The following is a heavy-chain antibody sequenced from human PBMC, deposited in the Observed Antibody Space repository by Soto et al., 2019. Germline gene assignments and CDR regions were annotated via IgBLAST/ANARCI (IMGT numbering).Heavy chain of an antibody. D-gene: IGHD6-13*01. V-gene: IGHV4-4*02. J-gene: IGHJ4*02. CDR2: IYHSGST. CDR1: GGSISSSNW. Sequence: SETLSLTCTVSGGSISSSNWWSWVRQPPGKGLEWIGEIYHSGSTNYNPSLKSRVTISVDKSKNQFSLKLSSVTAADTAVYYCARDRSSSWQTFDYWGQGTLVTVSS. CDR3: ARDRSSSWQTFDY.